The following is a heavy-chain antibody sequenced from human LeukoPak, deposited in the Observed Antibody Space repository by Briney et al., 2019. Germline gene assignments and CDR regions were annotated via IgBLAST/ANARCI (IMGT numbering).Heavy chain of an antibody. CDR1: GFSFGDYT. Sequence: GGSLRLSCKTSGFSFGDYTMSRFRQAPGKGLEWIGFIRNKTYGGTTEYAASVKGRFSISRDDSKSIAHLQMNNLKAEDTAVYYCTGIDYYDPETNHYWGQGTVVTVSS. V-gene: IGHV3-49*03. J-gene: IGHJ4*02. CDR3: TGIDYYDPETNHY. D-gene: IGHD3-22*01. CDR2: IRNKTYGGTT.